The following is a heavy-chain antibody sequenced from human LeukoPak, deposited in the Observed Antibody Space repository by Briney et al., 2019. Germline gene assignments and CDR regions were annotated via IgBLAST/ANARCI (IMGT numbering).Heavy chain of an antibody. Sequence: AGSLRLSCAASGFTFSTYRMIWVGQAPGLGLEGVANIKHDGGDNYYVDYGRGRFTDYRDNAKISLDQQMNSVRAEDTAVYYWARDQYLVVGAATNHRYGLDVWGQGTMVTVSS. J-gene: IGHJ6*02. V-gene: IGHV3-7*01. CDR2: IKHDGGDN. CDR1: GFTFSTYR. CDR3: ARDQYLVVGAATNHRYGLDV. D-gene: IGHD2-15*01.